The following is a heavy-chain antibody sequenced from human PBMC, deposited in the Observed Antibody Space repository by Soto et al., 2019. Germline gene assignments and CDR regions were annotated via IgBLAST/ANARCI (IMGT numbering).Heavy chain of an antibody. V-gene: IGHV3-23*01. CDR3: AKRGSVSYYHVNRFDP. Sequence: EVQLLESGGGLVQPGGSLRLSCAASGITFSSYAMSWVRQAPGKGMEWVSTILAGGETTYYADSVKGRFTISRDNSKNMLYVQMNGLRAEDTAVYYCAKRGSVSYYHVNRFDPWCQGTLVTGSS. J-gene: IGHJ5*02. CDR1: GITFSSYA. CDR2: ILAGGETT. D-gene: IGHD3-10*01.